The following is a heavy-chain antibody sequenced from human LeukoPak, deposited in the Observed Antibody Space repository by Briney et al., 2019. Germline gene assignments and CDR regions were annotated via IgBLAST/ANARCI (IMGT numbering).Heavy chain of an antibody. CDR1: GFTFTSSA. CDR2: IVVGSGNT. V-gene: IGHV1-58*02. D-gene: IGHD2-2*01. Sequence: ASVKVSCKASGFTFTSSAMQWVRQARGQRLEWIGWIVVGSGNTNYAQKFQERVTITRDMSTSTAYMGLSSLRSEDTAVYYCAADLGYCSSTSCQEGFDYWGQGTLVTVSS. CDR3: AADLGYCSSTSCQEGFDY. J-gene: IGHJ4*02.